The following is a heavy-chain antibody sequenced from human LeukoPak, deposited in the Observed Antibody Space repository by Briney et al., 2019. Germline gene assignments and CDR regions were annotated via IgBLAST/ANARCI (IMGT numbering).Heavy chain of an antibody. Sequence: ASVKVSCKASGYTFTSYGISWVRQAPGQGLEWMGWISAYNGNTNYAQKLQGRVTMTTDTSTSTAYMELRSLRSDDTAVYYCAREANYYDSSGIQHWGQGTLVTVSS. CDR3: AREANYYDSSGIQH. V-gene: IGHV1-18*01. CDR2: ISAYNGNT. CDR1: GYTFTSYG. D-gene: IGHD3-22*01. J-gene: IGHJ1*01.